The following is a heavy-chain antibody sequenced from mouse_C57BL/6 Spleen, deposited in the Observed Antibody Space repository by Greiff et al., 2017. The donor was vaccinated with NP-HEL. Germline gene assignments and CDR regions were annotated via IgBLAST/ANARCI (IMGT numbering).Heavy chain of an antibody. Sequence: EVQLVESGGGLVQPGGSLSLSCAASGFTFTDYYMSWVRQPPGKALEWLGFIRNKANGYTTEYSASVKGRFTISRDNSQSILYLQMNALRAEDSATYYCARHYYGSSYVPYAMDYWGQGTSVTVSS. CDR1: GFTFTDYY. CDR2: IRNKANGYTT. D-gene: IGHD1-1*01. CDR3: ARHYYGSSYVPYAMDY. V-gene: IGHV7-3*01. J-gene: IGHJ4*01.